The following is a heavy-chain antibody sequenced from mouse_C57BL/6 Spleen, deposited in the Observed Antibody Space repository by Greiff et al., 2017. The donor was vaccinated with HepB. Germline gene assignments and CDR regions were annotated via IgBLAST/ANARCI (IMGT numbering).Heavy chain of an antibody. V-gene: IGHV5-4*01. CDR3: ARDQRDDDGSRGYLDV. D-gene: IGHD1-1*01. J-gene: IGHJ1*03. CDR2: ISDGGSYT. CDR1: GFTFSSYA. Sequence: EVKLMESGGGLVKPGGSLKLSCAASGFTFSSYAMSWVRQTPEKRLEWVATISDGGSYTYYPDNVKGRITISRDNAKNNLKLQMSQLKSEDTAMYYCARDQRDDDGSRGYLDVWGTGTTVTVSS.